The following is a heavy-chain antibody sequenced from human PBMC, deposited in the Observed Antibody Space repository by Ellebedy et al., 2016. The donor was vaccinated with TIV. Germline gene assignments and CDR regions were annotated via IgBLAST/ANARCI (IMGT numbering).Heavy chain of an antibody. Sequence: GGSLRLSCAASGFTFMSYGMHWLRQAPGKGLEWVAVVWYDGNYKRVADSVKGRFTISRDNSKSTVSLQMNSLSPEDTAVYYCAREMVPPGPYDYYYGMDVWGQGTTVTVSS. D-gene: IGHD2-2*01. CDR2: VWYDGNYK. CDR3: AREMVPPGPYDYYYGMDV. J-gene: IGHJ6*02. V-gene: IGHV3-33*01. CDR1: GFTFMSYG.